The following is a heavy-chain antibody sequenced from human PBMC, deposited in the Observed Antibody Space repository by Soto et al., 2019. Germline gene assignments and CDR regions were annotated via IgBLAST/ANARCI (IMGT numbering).Heavy chain of an antibody. V-gene: IGHV3-74*01. CDR2: INPDGSST. J-gene: IGHJ4*02. D-gene: IGHD1-1*01. CDR3: ANEPPGIGIDY. CDR1: GFTFNTYW. Sequence: GSLRLSCAASGFTFNTYWMHWVRQAPGKGLVWVSRINPDGSSTSYADSVKGRFTISRDNARNTLYLQMISLRAEDTAVYYCANEPPGIGIDYWGQGTLVTVFS.